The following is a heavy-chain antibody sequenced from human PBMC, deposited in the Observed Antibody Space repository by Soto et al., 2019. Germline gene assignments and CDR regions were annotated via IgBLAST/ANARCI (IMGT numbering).Heavy chain of an antibody. CDR1: GFNFSHYS. V-gene: IGHV3-30*18. CDR2: NSLEGINK. D-gene: IGHD4-4*01. Sequence: PGGSLRLSCEASGFNFSHYSMHWVRQAPCKGLEWLAINSLEGINKYSAKAVQDRFTISRDNSKSTLYLQMNNLRPEDTSVYECAKDGVTPLAARCLDSLVQGTPV. CDR3: AKDGVTPLAARCLDS. J-gene: IGHJ4*02.